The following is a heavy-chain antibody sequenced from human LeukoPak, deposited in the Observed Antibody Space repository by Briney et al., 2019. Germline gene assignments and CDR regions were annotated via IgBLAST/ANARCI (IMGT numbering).Heavy chain of an antibody. CDR2: ISSSSSYI. V-gene: IGHV3-21*01. J-gene: IGHJ4*02. D-gene: IGHD5-18*01. Sequence: GGSLRLSCAASGFTFSSYSMNWVRQAPGKGLEWVSSISSSSSYIYYADSVKGRFTISRDNAKNSLYLQMNSLSAEDTAVYYCASLGYSYGFGYYFDYWGQGTLVPVSS. CDR3: ASLGYSYGFGYYFDY. CDR1: GFTFSSYS.